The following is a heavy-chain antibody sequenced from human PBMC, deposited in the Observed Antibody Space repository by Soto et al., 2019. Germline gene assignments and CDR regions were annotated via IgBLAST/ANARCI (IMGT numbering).Heavy chain of an antibody. D-gene: IGHD6-6*01. CDR3: ARLAARRYYYGMDV. Sequence: SETLSLTCAVYGGAFSGYYWSWIRQPPGKGLEWIGEINHSGSTNYNPSLKSRVTISVDTSKNQFSLKLSSVTAADTAVYYCARLAARRYYYGMDVWGQGTTVTVSS. CDR1: GGAFSGYY. V-gene: IGHV4-34*01. CDR2: INHSGST. J-gene: IGHJ6*02.